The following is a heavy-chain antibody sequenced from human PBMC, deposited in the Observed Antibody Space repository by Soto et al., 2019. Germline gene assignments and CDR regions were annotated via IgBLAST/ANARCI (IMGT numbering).Heavy chain of an antibody. CDR1: GFPFSSYS. D-gene: IGHD3-22*01. J-gene: IGHJ4*02. Sequence: GGSLSLSCAASGFPFSSYSMNWVRQAPGKGLEWVSYISSSSSTIYYADSVKGRFTISRDNTKNSLYLQMNSLRDEDTAVYYCARDPSQYYYDSSGLGYWGQGTLVTVSS. V-gene: IGHV3-48*02. CDR2: ISSSSSTI. CDR3: ARDPSQYYYDSSGLGY.